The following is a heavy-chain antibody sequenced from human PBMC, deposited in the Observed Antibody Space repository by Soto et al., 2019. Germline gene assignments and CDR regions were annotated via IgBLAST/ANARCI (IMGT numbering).Heavy chain of an antibody. V-gene: IGHV4-31*01. Sequence: QVQLQESGPGLVKPSQTLSLTCTVSGGSISSGGYYWSWIRQHPGKGLEWIGYIYYSGSTYYNPSLKXXVXIXXDTSKNQFSLKLSSVTAADTAVYYCARKADYYFDYWGQGTLVTVSS. CDR1: GGSISSGGYY. J-gene: IGHJ4*02. CDR3: ARKADYYFDY. CDR2: IYYSGST.